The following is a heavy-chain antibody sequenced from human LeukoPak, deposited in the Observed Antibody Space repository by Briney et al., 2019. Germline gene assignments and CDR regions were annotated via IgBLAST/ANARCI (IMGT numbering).Heavy chain of an antibody. D-gene: IGHD3-16*01. Sequence: GGSLRLSCVVSGFTFTNYWMGRVRQAPGKGLEWVGNIKPDGSDKYYMDSMKGRFTISRDNSENSLHLHMNSLRAEDTAVYYCARVGPQGADHYVDVWGKGTTVTISS. J-gene: IGHJ6*03. CDR1: GFTFTNYW. CDR3: ARVGPQGADHYVDV. CDR2: IKPDGSDK. V-gene: IGHV3-7*01.